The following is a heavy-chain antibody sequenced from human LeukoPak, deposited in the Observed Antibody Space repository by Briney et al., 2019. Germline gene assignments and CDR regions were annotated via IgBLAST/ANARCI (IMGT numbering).Heavy chain of an antibody. D-gene: IGHD2-2*01. J-gene: IGHJ4*02. V-gene: IGHV4-39*07. CDR2: INHSGST. CDR3: ARLGYCSSTSCYAFDY. Sequence: SETLSLTCTVSGGFISSSSYYWSWIRQPPGKGLEWIGEINHSGSTNYNPSLKSRVTISVDTSKNQFSLKLSSVTAADTAVYYCARLGYCSSTSCYAFDYWGQGTLVTVSS. CDR1: GGFISSSSYY.